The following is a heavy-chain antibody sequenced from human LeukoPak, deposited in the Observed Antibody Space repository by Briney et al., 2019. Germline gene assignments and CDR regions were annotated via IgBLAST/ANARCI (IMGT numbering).Heavy chain of an antibody. J-gene: IGHJ4*02. CDR2: INPNSGGT. CDR3: AREGSSPSPSVLRYFDWLGGEREIDY. D-gene: IGHD3-9*01. V-gene: IGHV1-2*02. Sequence: ASVTVSCKASGYTFTGYYMHWVRQAPGQGLEWMGWINPNSGGTNYAQKFQGRVTMTRDTSISTAYMELSRLRSDDTAVYYCAREGSSPSPSVLRYFDWLGGEREIDYWGQGTLVTVSS. CDR1: GYTFTGYY.